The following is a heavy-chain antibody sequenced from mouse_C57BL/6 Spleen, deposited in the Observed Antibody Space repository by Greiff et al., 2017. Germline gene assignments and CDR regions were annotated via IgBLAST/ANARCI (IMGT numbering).Heavy chain of an antibody. CDR1: GFTFSDAW. D-gene: IGHD2-5*01. V-gene: IGHV6-6*01. Sequence: EVMLVESGGGLVQPGGSMKLSCAASGFTFSDAWMDWVRQSPEKGLEWVAEIRNKANNHATYYAESVKGRFTISRDDSKSSVYLQMNSLRAEDTGIYYCTRMYYSNYGAMDYWGQGTSVTVSS. CDR3: TRMYYSNYGAMDY. J-gene: IGHJ4*01. CDR2: IRNKANNHAT.